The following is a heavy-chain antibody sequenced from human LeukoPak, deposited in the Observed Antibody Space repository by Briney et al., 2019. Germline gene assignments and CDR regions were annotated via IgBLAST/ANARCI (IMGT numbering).Heavy chain of an antibody. CDR1: GFIFSNYW. CDR2: INQGGSEK. D-gene: IGHD5-12*01. CDR3: ARDSYGTSGYQGWFDP. V-gene: IGHV3-7*01. Sequence: GGSLRLSCAASGFIFSNYWMSWVRQAPGKGLEWVANINQGGSEKYYVDSVKGRFTISRDNAKNSLHLQMNSLRAEDTAVYYCARDSYGTSGYQGWFDPWGQGTLVTVSS. J-gene: IGHJ5*02.